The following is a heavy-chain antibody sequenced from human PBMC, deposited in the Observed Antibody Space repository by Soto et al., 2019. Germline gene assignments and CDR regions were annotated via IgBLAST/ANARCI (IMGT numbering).Heavy chain of an antibody. CDR1: GFTFSSYA. CDR3: AKVRRFGELRSLY. Sequence: EVQLLESGGGLVQPGGSLRLSCAASGFTFSSYAMSWVRQAPGKGLEWVSAIGVSGDTTYYADSVKGLFTISRDNSKNTLSLQMGSLRAEEAAVYYCAKVRRFGELRSLYWGQGTLVTVSS. CDR2: IGVSGDTT. J-gene: IGHJ4*02. D-gene: IGHD3-10*01. V-gene: IGHV3-23*01.